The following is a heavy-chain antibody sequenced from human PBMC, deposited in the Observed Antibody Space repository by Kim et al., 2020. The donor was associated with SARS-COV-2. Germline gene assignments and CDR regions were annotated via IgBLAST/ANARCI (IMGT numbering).Heavy chain of an antibody. Sequence: YADCVKGRCTISRDNAKNTLYRQRNSLRAEDTAVYYCARRQFTSGWYYFDYWGQGTLVTVSS. J-gene: IGHJ4*02. CDR3: ARRQFTSGWYYFDY. D-gene: IGHD6-19*01. V-gene: IGHV3-74*01.